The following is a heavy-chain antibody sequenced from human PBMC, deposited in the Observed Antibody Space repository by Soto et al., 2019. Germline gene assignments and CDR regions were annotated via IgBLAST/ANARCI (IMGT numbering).Heavy chain of an antibody. V-gene: IGHV3-33*01. D-gene: IGHD5-18*01. Sequence: LRLSCAASGFTFNTYGMHWARQAPGKGLEWVAVIWYDGSLKYYADSVKGRFTISRDNSKNTLYLQINSLRAEDTAVYYCARARGYTYGPPTYWGQGTLVTVSS. CDR2: IWYDGSLK. CDR3: ARARGYTYGPPTY. J-gene: IGHJ4*02. CDR1: GFTFNTYG.